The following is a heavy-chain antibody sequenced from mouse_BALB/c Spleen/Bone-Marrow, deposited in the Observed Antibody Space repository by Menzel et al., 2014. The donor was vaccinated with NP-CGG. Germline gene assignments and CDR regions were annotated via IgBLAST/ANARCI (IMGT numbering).Heavy chain of an antibody. D-gene: IGHD1-1*01. Sequence: EVQRVESGGGLVQPGGSRELSCAASGITFSSFGMHWVRQAPEKGLEWVAYISSGSSTIYYADTVKGRFTISRDNPKNTLFLQMTSLRSEDTAMYYCARDYGYAMDYWGQGTSVTVSS. CDR1: GITFSSFG. CDR3: ARDYGYAMDY. V-gene: IGHV5-17*02. CDR2: ISSGSSTI. J-gene: IGHJ4*01.